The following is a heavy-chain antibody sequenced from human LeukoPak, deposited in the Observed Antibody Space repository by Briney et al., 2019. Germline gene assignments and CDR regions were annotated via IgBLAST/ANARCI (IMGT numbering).Heavy chain of an antibody. CDR2: IYSGGST. Sequence: QAGGSLRLSCAASGFTVSSKYMSWVRQAPGKGLEWVSIIYSGGSTFYADSVEGRFTISRDNSKNTLYLEMNSLRAEDTAMYYCARGETGYPVWGQGTLITVSS. D-gene: IGHD6-13*01. CDR1: GFTVSSKY. V-gene: IGHV3-66*02. CDR3: ARGETGYPV. J-gene: IGHJ4*02.